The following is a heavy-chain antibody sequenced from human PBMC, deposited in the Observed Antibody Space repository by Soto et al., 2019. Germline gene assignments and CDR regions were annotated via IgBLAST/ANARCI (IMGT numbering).Heavy chain of an antibody. D-gene: IGHD5-12*01. CDR1: GFTFSSHA. V-gene: IGHV3-23*01. Sequence: EVHLLESGGGWTQPGGSPRLSCAASGFTFSSHAMNWVRQAPGKGLEWVSSISRSGSATYSADSAKGRFTISRDNSKNTLYLEMNSLSVEDTAVYYCAKGVGLVTQGIDYWGQGTLVTVSS. CDR2: ISRSGSAT. J-gene: IGHJ4*02. CDR3: AKGVGLVTQGIDY.